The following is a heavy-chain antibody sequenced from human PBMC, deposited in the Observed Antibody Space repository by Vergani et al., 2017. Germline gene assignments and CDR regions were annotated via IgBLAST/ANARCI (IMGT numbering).Heavy chain of an antibody. CDR1: GGTFSSYA. J-gene: IGHJ3*02. Sequence: QVQLVQSGAEVKKPGSSVKVSCKASGGTFSSYAISWVRQAPGQGLEWMGGIIPIFGTANYAQKFQGRVTITADESTSTAYMELSSLRSEDTAMYYCASGRKMATMCAFEIWGQGTMVTVSS. V-gene: IGHV1-69*01. D-gene: IGHD5-24*01. CDR2: IIPIFGTA. CDR3: ASGRKMATMCAFEI.